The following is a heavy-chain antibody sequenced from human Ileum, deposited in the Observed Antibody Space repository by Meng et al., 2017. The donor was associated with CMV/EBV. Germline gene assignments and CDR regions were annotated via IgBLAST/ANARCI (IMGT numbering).Heavy chain of an antibody. CDR1: GASVSENY. J-gene: IGHJ4*02. D-gene: IGHD4-11*01. CDR2: ISYGDFT. V-gene: IGHV4-59*02. Sequence: ETLSLTCTVSGASVSENYCSWIRQSPGRGLEWIGYISYGDFTNYNPSLKSRVSISVDTSKNQCSLILKSMSAADAAVYYCARGSGYSIYDDWGQGTLVTVSS. CDR3: ARGSGYSIYDD.